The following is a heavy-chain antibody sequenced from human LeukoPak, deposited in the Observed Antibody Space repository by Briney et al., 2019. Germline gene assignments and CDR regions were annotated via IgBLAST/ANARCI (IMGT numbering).Heavy chain of an antibody. CDR2: IRSKAYGGTT. Sequence: PGGSLRLSCTASGFTFGDYAMSWVRQAPGKGLEWVGFIRSKAYGGTTEYAASVKGRFTISRDDSKSIAYLQMNSLKTEDTAVYCCTREYTYYYDSSGYYYLDYWGQGTLVTVSS. CDR1: GFTFGDYA. V-gene: IGHV3-49*04. J-gene: IGHJ4*02. CDR3: TREYTYYYDSSGYYYLDY. D-gene: IGHD3-22*01.